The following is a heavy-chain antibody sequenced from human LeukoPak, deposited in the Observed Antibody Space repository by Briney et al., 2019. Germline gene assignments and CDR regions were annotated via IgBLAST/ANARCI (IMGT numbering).Heavy chain of an antibody. CDR2: IYYSGST. D-gene: IGHD3-22*01. Sequence: PSETLSLTCTVSGGSISSSSYYWGWIRQPPGKGLEWIGSIYYSGSTYYNPSLKSRVTISVDTSKNQFSLKLSSVTAADTAVCYCARHVKRLSSGYYSPVDAFDIWGQGTMVTVSS. CDR3: ARHVKRLSSGYYSPVDAFDI. CDR1: GGSISSSSYY. V-gene: IGHV4-39*01. J-gene: IGHJ3*02.